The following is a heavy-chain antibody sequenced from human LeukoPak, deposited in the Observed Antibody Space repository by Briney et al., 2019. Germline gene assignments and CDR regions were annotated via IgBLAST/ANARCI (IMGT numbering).Heavy chain of an antibody. CDR2: IKRKTDGGTT. D-gene: IGHD5-12*01. V-gene: IGHV3-15*01. J-gene: IGHJ4*02. CDR1: GFTFSNAW. CDR3: ARYSGYDLY. Sequence: GGSLRLSCAASGFTFSNAWMSWVRQAPGKGLEWVGRIKRKTDGGTTDYAAPVKGRFTISRDNSKNTLYLQMKSLRVEDTAVYYCARYSGYDLYWGQGTLVTVSS.